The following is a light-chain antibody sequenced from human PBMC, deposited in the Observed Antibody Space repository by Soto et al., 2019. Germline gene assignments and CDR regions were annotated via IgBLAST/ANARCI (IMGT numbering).Light chain of an antibody. CDR3: CSYAGIPSDVV. CDR2: DVS. CDR1: SSDVGGYNY. Sequence: QSALTQPRSVSGSPGQSVTISCTGTSSDVGGYNYVSWYRQHPGKAPKLLIYDVSKRPSGVPDRFSGSKSGNTASLTISGLQAEDEADYYCCSYAGIPSDVVFGGGTQLTVL. J-gene: IGLJ2*01. V-gene: IGLV2-11*01.